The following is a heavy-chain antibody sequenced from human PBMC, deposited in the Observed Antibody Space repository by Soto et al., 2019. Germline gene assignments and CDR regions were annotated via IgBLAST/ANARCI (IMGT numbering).Heavy chain of an antibody. CDR1: GYSFTSYW. D-gene: IGHD2-2*01. J-gene: IGHJ5*02. V-gene: IGHV5-51*01. Sequence: PGESLKISCKGSGYSFTSYWIGWVRQMPGKGLEWMGIIYPGDSDTRYSPSFQGQVTISADKSISTAYLQWSSLKASDTAMYYCARGISSTSWNPLKLGAPRPSDPSGPGLLLTVSS. CDR3: ARGISSTSWNPLKLGAPRPSDP. CDR2: IYPGDSDT.